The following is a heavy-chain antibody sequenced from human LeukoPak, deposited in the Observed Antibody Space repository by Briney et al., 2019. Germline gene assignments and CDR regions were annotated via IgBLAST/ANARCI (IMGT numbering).Heavy chain of an antibody. V-gene: IGHV6-1*01. Sequence: PSQTLSLTCVISGDCVSSNSAAWNWIRQSPSRGPEWLGRTYYRSKWYNDYAAFVKGRIIIKADTSKNQFSLQLSSVTPEDSALYYCARDHDSGWFIDAFDVWGQGIMVTVSS. CDR3: ARDHDSGWFIDAFDV. J-gene: IGHJ3*01. CDR2: TYYRSKWYN. CDR1: GDCVSSNSAA. D-gene: IGHD6-19*01.